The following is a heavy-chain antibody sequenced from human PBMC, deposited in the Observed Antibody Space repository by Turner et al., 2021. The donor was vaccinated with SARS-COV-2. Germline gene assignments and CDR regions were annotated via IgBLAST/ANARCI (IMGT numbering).Heavy chain of an antibody. Sequence: EVQLVESGGGLVPPGKSLILSCAASGFIFDDYVMHWVRQLPGKGLEWVSGISWKKDVVGYADSVKGRFTISRDSAENSLYLQMSSLRPEDTAFYYCVKSQSTAWYNLLDVFDVWGRGTLVTVSS. J-gene: IGHJ3*01. D-gene: IGHD1-1*01. V-gene: IGHV3-9*01. CDR3: VKSQSTAWYNLLDVFDV. CDR2: ISWKKDVV. CDR1: GFIFDDYV.